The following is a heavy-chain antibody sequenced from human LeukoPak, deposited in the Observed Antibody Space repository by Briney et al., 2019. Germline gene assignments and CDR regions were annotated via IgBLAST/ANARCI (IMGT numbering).Heavy chain of an antibody. CDR3: ARVCSSGWCCY. CDR1: GGSISSYY. CDR2: IYYSGST. J-gene: IGHJ4*02. D-gene: IGHD6-19*01. V-gene: IGHV4-59*01. Sequence: PSETLSLTCTVSGGSISSYYWSWIRQPPGKGLGWIGYIYYSGSTNYNPSLKSRVTISADTSKNQFSLKLSSVTAADTAVYYCARVCSSGWCCYWGQGTLVTVSS.